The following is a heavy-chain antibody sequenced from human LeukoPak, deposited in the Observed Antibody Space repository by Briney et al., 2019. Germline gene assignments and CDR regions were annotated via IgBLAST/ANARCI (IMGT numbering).Heavy chain of an antibody. J-gene: IGHJ5*02. D-gene: IGHD5-18*01. V-gene: IGHV4-34*01. Sequence: SETLSLTCAVYDGSFSGYYWSWIRQPPGKGLEWIGEINHSGSTNYNPSLKSRVTISVDTSKNQCSLKLSSVTAADTAVYYCASGGYSYGYSRWFDPWGQGTLVTVSS. CDR3: ASGGYSYGYSRWFDP. CDR2: INHSGST. CDR1: DGSFSGYY.